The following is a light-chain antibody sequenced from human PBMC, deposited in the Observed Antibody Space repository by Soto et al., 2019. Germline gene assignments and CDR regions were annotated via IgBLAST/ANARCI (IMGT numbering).Light chain of an antibody. CDR1: SGHSTYA. CDR3: QPWAPGIHV. J-gene: IGLJ1*01. Sequence: QSVLTQSPSASASLGGSVKLTCTLSSGHSTYAIAWHQQQPEKGPRYLMKLNSDGSHHKGDGIPDRFSGYSSGAERYLTISSLQSEDEADYFCQPWAPGIHVFGNGTKVTVL. V-gene: IGLV4-69*01. CDR2: LNSDGSH.